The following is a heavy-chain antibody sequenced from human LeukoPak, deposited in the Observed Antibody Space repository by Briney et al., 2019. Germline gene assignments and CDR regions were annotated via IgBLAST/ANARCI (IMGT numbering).Heavy chain of an antibody. Sequence: GGSLRLSCAASGFTFSSYAMSWVRQAPGKGLEWVSAISDSGGSTFYPDSVKGRFTISRDNSKNTLYLQMNSLRAEDTALYYCASEGFGGSFDYWGQGTLVTVSS. V-gene: IGHV3-23*01. J-gene: IGHJ4*02. D-gene: IGHD3-10*01. CDR3: ASEGFGGSFDY. CDR2: ISDSGGST. CDR1: GFTFSSYA.